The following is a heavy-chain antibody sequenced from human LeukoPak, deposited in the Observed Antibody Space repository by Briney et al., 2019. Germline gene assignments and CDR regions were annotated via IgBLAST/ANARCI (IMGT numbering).Heavy chain of an antibody. D-gene: IGHD4-17*01. CDR2: ISYDGSNK. Sequence: GGSLRLSCAASGFTFSSYGMHWVRQAPGKGLEWVAVISYDGSNKYYADSVKGRFTISRDNSKNTLYLQMNSLRAEDTAVYYCARALDDNDGDYGYNWFDPWGQGTLVTVSS. V-gene: IGHV3-30*03. J-gene: IGHJ5*02. CDR1: GFTFSSYG. CDR3: ARALDDNDGDYGYNWFDP.